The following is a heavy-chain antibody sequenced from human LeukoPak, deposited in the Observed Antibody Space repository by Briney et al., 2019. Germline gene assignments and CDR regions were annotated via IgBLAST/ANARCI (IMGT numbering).Heavy chain of an antibody. CDR1: GYTFTGYY. D-gene: IGHD5-18*01. Sequence: ASVKVSCKASGYTFTGYYMHWVRQAPGQGLEWMGWINPNSGGTNYAQKFQGWVTMARDTSISTAYMELSRLRSDDTAVYYCARAGKKYAYGYSERIMDVWGKGTTVTVSS. V-gene: IGHV1-2*04. CDR2: INPNSGGT. J-gene: IGHJ6*03. CDR3: ARAGKKYAYGYSERIMDV.